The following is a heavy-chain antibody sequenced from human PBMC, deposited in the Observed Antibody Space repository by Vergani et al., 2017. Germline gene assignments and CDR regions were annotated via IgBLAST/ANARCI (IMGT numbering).Heavy chain of an antibody. Sequence: EVQLVESGGGLVQPGGSLKLSCAASGFTFSGSAMHWVRQASGKGLEWVGRIRSKANXYATAYAGSVKGRFTISRDDSKNTAYLQMNSLKTEDTAVYYCAKGHYDILTGYWGYYGMDVWGQGTTVTVSS. CDR2: IRSKANXYAT. J-gene: IGHJ6*02. CDR1: GFTFSGSA. V-gene: IGHV3-73*01. CDR3: AKGHYDILTGYWGYYGMDV. D-gene: IGHD3-9*01.